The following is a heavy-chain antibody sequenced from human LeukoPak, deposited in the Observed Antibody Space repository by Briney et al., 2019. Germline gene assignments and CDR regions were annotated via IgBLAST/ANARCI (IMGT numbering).Heavy chain of an antibody. D-gene: IGHD2-2*01. CDR1: GGTFSSYA. CDR3: ARGIRGYCSSTSCFSGVDP. V-gene: IGHV1-69*05. CDR2: IIPIFGTA. J-gene: IGHJ5*02. Sequence: SVKVSCKASGGTFSSYAISWVRQAPGQGLEGMGGIIPIFGTANYAQKFQGRVTITTDESTSTAYMELSSLRSEDTAVYYCARGIRGYCSSTSCFSGVDPWGQGTLVTVSS.